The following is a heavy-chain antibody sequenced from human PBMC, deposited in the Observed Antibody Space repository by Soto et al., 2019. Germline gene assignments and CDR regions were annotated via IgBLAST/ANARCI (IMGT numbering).Heavy chain of an antibody. V-gene: IGHV3-74*01. CDR3: TTGFEY. CDR1: GFTFTNYW. Sequence: EVQLVQSGGGSVQPGGSLRLSCAASGFTFTNYWMHWVRQVPGKGLVWVSLIDGVGAGTSYSDSVRGRFTISRDNAENMLYLQMTSLRAEDTDVYYCTTGFEYWGQGTLVTVSS. CDR2: IDGVGAGT. J-gene: IGHJ4*02.